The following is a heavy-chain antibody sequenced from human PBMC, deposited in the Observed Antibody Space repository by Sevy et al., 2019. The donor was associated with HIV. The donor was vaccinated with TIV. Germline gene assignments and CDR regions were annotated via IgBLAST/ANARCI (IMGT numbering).Heavy chain of an antibody. D-gene: IGHD3-16*01. J-gene: IGHJ6*02. CDR2: ISHDGSYR. V-gene: IGHV3-30*18. CDR1: GFTFTTYD. Sequence: GGSLRLYCAASGFTFTTYDIHWVRQAPGKGLEWVAIISHDGSYRYCADSVRGRFSMSRDNSKNTVYLQMSGLSAEDTAVYYCAKNRPHGGSLFSRHGMDVWGRGTTVTVSS. CDR3: AKNRPHGGSLFSRHGMDV.